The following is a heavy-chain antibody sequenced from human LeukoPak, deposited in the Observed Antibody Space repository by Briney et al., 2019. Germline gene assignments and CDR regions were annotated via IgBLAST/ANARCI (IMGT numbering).Heavy chain of an antibody. Sequence: GGFLRLSCAASGFTFSSYEMNWVRQAPGKGLEWVSYISSSGSTIYYADSVKGRFTISRDNAKNSLYLQMNSLRAEDTAVYYCAKYSSSWYRVRCYYMDVWGKGTTVTISS. J-gene: IGHJ6*03. CDR2: ISSSGSTI. CDR3: AKYSSSWYRVRCYYMDV. D-gene: IGHD6-13*01. CDR1: GFTFSSYE. V-gene: IGHV3-48*03.